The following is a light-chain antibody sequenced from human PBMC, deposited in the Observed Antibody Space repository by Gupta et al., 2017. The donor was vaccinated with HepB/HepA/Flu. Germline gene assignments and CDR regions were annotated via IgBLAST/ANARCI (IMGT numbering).Light chain of an antibody. CDR2: KIS. CDR1: QSRVHSDGNTY. V-gene: IGKV2-24*01. J-gene: IGKJ2*01. CDR3: RQARQFPHT. Sequence: DVVMTQTPLSSPVTLGQPASITCRSSQSRVHSDGNTYLSWVQQRPGQPPRPLIYKISNRFPGVPDRCSGGGAATDFTLKIRRGVAEDVVVYYCRQARQFPHTFGQGTKLEIK.